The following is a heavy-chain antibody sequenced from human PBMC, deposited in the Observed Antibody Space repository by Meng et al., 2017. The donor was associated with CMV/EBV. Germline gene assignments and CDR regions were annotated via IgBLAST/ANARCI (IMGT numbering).Heavy chain of an antibody. V-gene: IGHV3-11*01. CDR3: AGDAKDQHYDFWSGYPDAFDI. CDR2: ISSSGSTI. J-gene: IGHJ3*02. D-gene: IGHD3-3*01. CDR1: GFTFSDYY. Sequence: GESLKISCAVSGFTFSDYYMSWIRQAPGKGLEWVSYISSSGSTIYYADSVKGRFTISRDNAKNSLYLQMNSLRAEDTAVYYCAGDAKDQHYDFWSGYPDAFDIWGQGTMVTVSS.